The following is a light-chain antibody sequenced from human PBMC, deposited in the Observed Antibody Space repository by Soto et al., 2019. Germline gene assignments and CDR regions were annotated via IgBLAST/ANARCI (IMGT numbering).Light chain of an antibody. V-gene: IGLV1-40*01. J-gene: IGLJ3*02. CDR3: LSYDRTLSGPV. Sequence: QSVLTQPPSVSGAPGQRVTISCTGSSSNIGADYHVHWYQQFPGTAPKLLIYTNTNRPSGVPDRFSGSKSGTSASLAITGLQAEDEADYYCLSYDRTLSGPVFGGGTKLTVL. CDR1: SSNIGADYH. CDR2: TNT.